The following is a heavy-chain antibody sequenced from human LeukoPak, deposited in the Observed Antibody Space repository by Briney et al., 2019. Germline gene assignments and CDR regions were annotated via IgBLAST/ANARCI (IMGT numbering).Heavy chain of an antibody. CDR2: ISGSGGST. CDR1: GFTFSGYV. J-gene: IGHJ4*02. Sequence: GGSLRLSCAASGFTFSGYVMTWVRQPPGKGLQWVADISGSGGSTYYADSVKGRFTISRDNSKNTLYLQMNSLRAEDTAVYYCAKEPNYDYVWGSYRDWGQGTLVTVSS. CDR3: AKEPNYDYVWGSYRD. D-gene: IGHD3-16*02. V-gene: IGHV3-23*01.